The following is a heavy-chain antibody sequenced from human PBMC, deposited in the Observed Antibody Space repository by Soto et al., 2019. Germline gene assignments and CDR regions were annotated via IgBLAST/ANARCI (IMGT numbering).Heavy chain of an antibody. V-gene: IGHV3-53*01. CDR3: ARDGQDSSGYPFDY. CDR2: IYSGGST. CDR1: GFTVSSKY. D-gene: IGHD3-22*01. Sequence: GGSLRLSCAASGFTVSSKYMSWVRQAPGKGLEWVSVIYSGGSTYYADSVKGRFTISRDNSKNTLYLQMNSLRAEDTAVYYCARDGQDSSGYPFDYWGQGTLVTVSS. J-gene: IGHJ4*02.